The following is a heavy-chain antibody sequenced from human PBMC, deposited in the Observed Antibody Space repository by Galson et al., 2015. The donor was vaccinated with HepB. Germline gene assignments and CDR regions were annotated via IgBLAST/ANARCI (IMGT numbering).Heavy chain of an antibody. D-gene: IGHD3-22*01. CDR1: GFTFSSYG. CDR2: IWYDGSNK. V-gene: IGHV3-33*08. J-gene: IGHJ4*02. CDR3: ARGDYYDSSGLVDY. Sequence: SLRLSCAASGFTFSSYGMHWVRQAPGKGLEWVAVIWYDGSNKYYADSVKGRFTISRDNSKNTLYLQMNSLRAEDTAVYYCARGDYYDSSGLVDYWGQGTLVTVSS.